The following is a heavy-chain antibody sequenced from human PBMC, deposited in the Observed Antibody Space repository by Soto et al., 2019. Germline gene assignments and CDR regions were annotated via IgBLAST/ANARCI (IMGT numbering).Heavy chain of an antibody. Sequence: SETLSLTCAVSGGSISGSYYYWAWLRQSPGKGPACIGSVFYTGFTSYTPSLESRVSVSVDTSKSQFSLKLSAGTAADTAVYYCATPQKGYNWNYFDHWGQGALVTSPQ. CDR1: GGSISGSYYY. D-gene: IGHD1-20*01. CDR2: VFYTGFT. CDR3: ATPQKGYNWNYFDH. J-gene: IGHJ4*02. V-gene: IGHV4-39*01.